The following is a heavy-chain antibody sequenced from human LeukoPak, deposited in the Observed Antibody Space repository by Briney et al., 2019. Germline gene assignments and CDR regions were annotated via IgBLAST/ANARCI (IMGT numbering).Heavy chain of an antibody. CDR2: TYHSGST. CDR3: ARGGGWAPRGFDY. J-gene: IGHJ4*02. Sequence: SETLSLTCAVSGGSISSSNWWSWVRQPPGKGLEWIGETYHSGSTNYNPSLKSRVTISVDKSKNQFSLKLSSVTAADTAVYYCARGGGWAPRGFDYWGQGTLVTVSS. CDR1: GGSISSSNW. V-gene: IGHV4-4*02. D-gene: IGHD6-19*01.